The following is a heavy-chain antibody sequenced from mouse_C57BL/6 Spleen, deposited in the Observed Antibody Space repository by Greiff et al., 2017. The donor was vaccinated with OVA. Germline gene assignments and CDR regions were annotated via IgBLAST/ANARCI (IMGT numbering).Heavy chain of an antibody. CDR1: GYTFTGYW. Sequence: QVQLQQSGAELMKPGASVKLSCKATGYTFTGYWIEWVKQRPGHGLEWIGEILPGSGSTNYNEKFKGKATFTADTSSNTAYMQLSSLTTEDSAIYYGARSAQARRTVSWFAYWGQGTLVTVSA. J-gene: IGHJ3*01. V-gene: IGHV1-9*01. CDR3: ARSAQARRTVSWFAY. D-gene: IGHD3-2*02. CDR2: ILPGSGST.